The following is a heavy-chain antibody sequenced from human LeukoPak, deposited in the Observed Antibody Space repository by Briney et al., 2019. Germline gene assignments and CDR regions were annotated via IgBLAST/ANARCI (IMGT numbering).Heavy chain of an antibody. CDR2: IYYGGST. D-gene: IGHD5-24*01. CDR1: GGSISNFY. Sequence: SETLSLTCAVSGGSISNFYWNWIRQPPGKGLEWIGHIYYGGSTSYNPSLKSRVTISVDTAKNQSSLKLNSVTAADTALYYCARGKDGEQYNTFDIWGQGTMVTVSS. J-gene: IGHJ3*02. V-gene: IGHV4-59*01. CDR3: ARGKDGEQYNTFDI.